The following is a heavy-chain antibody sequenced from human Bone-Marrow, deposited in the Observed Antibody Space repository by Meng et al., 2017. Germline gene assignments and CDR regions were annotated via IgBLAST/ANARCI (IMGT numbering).Heavy chain of an antibody. CDR3: ARDHITVAGTGYFSDS. CDR1: GFTFGDYA. J-gene: IGHJ4*02. D-gene: IGHD6-13*01. V-gene: IGHV3-49*03. CDR2: IRNTADGGMI. Sequence: GGSLRLSCTASGFTFGDYAMSWFRQAPGKGLEWVAFIRNTADGGMIKYAASVKGRFTISRDDSQSIAYLQMNSLKTEDTAVYYCARDHITVAGTGYFSDSWGQGTLVTVSS.